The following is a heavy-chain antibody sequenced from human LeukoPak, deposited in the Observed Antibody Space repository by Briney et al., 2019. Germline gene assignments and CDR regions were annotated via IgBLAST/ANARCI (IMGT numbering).Heavy chain of an antibody. CDR3: ARGYCSSTSCYRDAFDI. CDR2: IIPILGIA. J-gene: IGHJ3*02. Sequence: ASVKVSCKASGCTFSSYTISWVRQAPGQGLEWMGRIIPILGIANYAQKFQGRVTITADKSTSTAYMELSSLRPEDTAVYYCARGYCSSTSCYRDAFDIWGQGTMVTVSS. CDR1: GCTFSSYT. V-gene: IGHV1-69*02. D-gene: IGHD2-2*01.